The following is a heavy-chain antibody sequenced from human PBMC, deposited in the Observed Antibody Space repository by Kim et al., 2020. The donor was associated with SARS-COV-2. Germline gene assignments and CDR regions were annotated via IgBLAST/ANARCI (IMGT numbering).Heavy chain of an antibody. Sequence: GGSLRLSCTASGFTFGDYAMSWVRQAPGKGLEWVGFIRSKAYGGTTEYAASVKGRFTISRDDSKSIAYLQMNSLKTEDTAVYYCTSYDYVWGSYRYTYYDAFDIWGPGTMVTASS. CDR2: IRSKAYGGTT. J-gene: IGHJ3*02. V-gene: IGHV3-49*04. D-gene: IGHD3-16*02. CDR3: TSYDYVWGSYRYTYYDAFDI. CDR1: GFTFGDYA.